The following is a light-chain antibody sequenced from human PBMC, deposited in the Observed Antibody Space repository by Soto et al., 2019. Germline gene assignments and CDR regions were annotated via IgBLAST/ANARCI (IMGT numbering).Light chain of an antibody. J-gene: IGLJ2*01. CDR1: SSNIGAGYD. CDR2: GNS. Sequence: QSVLTQPPSVSGAPGQRVTISCTGSSSNIGAGYDVHWYQQLPGTAPKLLIYGNSNRPSGVPDRFSGSKSGTSASLAITGLQAEDEADYYCQSYDSSLSGSGVVFGGGNKLTVL. CDR3: QSYDSSLSGSGVV. V-gene: IGLV1-40*01.